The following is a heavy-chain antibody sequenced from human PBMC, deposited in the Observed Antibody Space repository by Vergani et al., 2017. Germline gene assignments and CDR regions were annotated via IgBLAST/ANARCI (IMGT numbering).Heavy chain of an antibody. CDR2: ISWNSNRL. CDR1: GFTSAGYA. D-gene: IGHD6-6*01. CDR3: AKDLGTSSGGGWFDP. Sequence: EVQLEESGGGLVLPGRSLRLSCVASGFTSAGYAMHLVRQAPGKGLEWVSGISWNSNRLGYADSVKGRFTISRDNAKNSLYLQMNSLRAEDTALYYCAKDLGTSSGGGWFDPWGQGTLVTVSS. J-gene: IGHJ5*02. V-gene: IGHV3-9*02.